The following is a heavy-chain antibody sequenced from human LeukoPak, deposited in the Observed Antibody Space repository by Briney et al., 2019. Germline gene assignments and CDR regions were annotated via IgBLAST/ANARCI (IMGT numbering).Heavy chain of an antibody. J-gene: IGHJ4*02. CDR2: ISWNSGSI. CDR1: GFTFDDYA. Sequence: GGSLRLSCAASGFTFDDYAMHRVRQAPGKGLEWVSGISWNSGSIGYADSVKGRFTISRDNAKNSLYLQMNSLRAEDTALYYCAKGRYYYGSGSSQHFDYWGQGTLVTVSS. V-gene: IGHV3-9*01. CDR3: AKGRYYYGSGSSQHFDY. D-gene: IGHD3-10*01.